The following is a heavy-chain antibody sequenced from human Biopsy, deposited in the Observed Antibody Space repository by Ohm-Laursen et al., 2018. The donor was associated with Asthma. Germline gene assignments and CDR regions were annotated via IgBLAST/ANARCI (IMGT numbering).Heavy chain of an antibody. J-gene: IGHJ4*02. V-gene: IGHV3-30*18. D-gene: IGHD1-26*01. CDR3: AKDVFPGWELRRGPDY. Sequence: SLRLSCAASGFTFSNYGMHWVRQAPGKGLDGVAVISFDGSNKNYTDSVKGRFTIPRDNSRNTLHLQMNSLRAEDTAVYYCAKDVFPGWELRRGPDYWGQGTLVTVSS. CDR1: GFTFSNYG. CDR2: ISFDGSNK.